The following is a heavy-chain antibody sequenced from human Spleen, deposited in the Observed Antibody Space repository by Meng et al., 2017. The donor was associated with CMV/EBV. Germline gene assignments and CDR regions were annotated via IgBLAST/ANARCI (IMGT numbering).Heavy chain of an antibody. V-gene: IGHV1-69*02. Sequence: SVKVSCKASGGTFSGYTISWVRQAPGQGLEWMGRIIPILGIANYAQKFQGRVTITADKSTSTAYMELSSLRSEDTAVYYCARGGAMVRGVIIGPTYDYWGQGTLVTVSS. D-gene: IGHD3-10*01. CDR1: GGTFSGYT. CDR3: ARGGAMVRGVIIGPTYDY. CDR2: IIPILGIA. J-gene: IGHJ4*02.